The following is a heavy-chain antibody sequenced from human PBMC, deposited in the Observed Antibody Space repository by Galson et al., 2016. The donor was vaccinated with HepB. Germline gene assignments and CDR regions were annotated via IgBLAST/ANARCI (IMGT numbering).Heavy chain of an antibody. CDR1: GFSFGNSW. CDR3: ARPVFADEGLGN. Sequence: SLRLSCAASGFSFGNSWMPWVRQAPEKGLEWVANIKPDGTTKDYVGSVRGRFTIARDNAKNSLYLQMNSLRPEDTATYYCARPVFADEGLGNWGQGTLVTVSS. D-gene: IGHD2-8*01. J-gene: IGHJ4*02. CDR2: IKPDGTTK. V-gene: IGHV3-7*01.